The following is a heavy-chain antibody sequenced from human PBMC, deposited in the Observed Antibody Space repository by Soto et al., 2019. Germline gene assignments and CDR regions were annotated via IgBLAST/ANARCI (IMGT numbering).Heavy chain of an antibody. V-gene: IGHV3-33*08. CDR1: GFAFRSYG. J-gene: IGHJ5*02. Sequence: VKLVESGGGVVQPGRSLRLSCAASGFAFRSYGMHWVRQAPGKGLESVADRKSDGTTDQIDSVKGRFFISRDNSRNTXXXXXXXXXXXXXXXXXXXXXXXXXXXXXXDPXGXGTLXTVSS. CDR2: RKSDGTT. CDR3: XXXXXXXXXXXXDP.